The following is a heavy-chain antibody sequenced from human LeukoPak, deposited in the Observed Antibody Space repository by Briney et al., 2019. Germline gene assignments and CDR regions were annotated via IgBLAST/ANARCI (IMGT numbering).Heavy chain of an antibody. D-gene: IGHD3-10*01. CDR3: ARVRGSGSYYNPAFDY. CDR2: INHSGST. V-gene: IGHV4-4*02. CDR1: GGAISSSNW. Sequence: SETLSLTCTVSGGAISSSNWWSWVRQPPGKGLEWIGEINHSGSTNYNPSLKSRVTISVDTSKNQFSLKLSSVTAADTAVYYCARVRGSGSYYNPAFDYWGQGTLVTVSS. J-gene: IGHJ4*02.